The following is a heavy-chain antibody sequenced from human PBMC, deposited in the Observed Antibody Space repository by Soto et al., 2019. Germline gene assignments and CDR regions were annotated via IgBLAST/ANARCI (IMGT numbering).Heavy chain of an antibody. V-gene: IGHV4-31*03. CDR1: GGSISKGGYD. CDR2: IYDTESA. Sequence: SLTGSVSGGSISKGGYDWVWIRHLPGKGLEWIGYIYDTESAYYNPSLKSRVSISMDTSENHFAMRLTSVTAADSAVYYCARASSSSSAADYWGQGLQVTVSS. D-gene: IGHD6-6*01. J-gene: IGHJ4*02. CDR3: ARASSSSSAADY.